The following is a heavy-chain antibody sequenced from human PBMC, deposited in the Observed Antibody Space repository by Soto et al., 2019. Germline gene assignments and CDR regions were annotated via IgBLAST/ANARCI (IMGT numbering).Heavy chain of an antibody. CDR1: GGSISSYY. V-gene: IGHV4-59*08. CDR3: ARSRDYDFWSGYPNWFDP. D-gene: IGHD3-3*01. CDR2: IYYSGST. Sequence: SETLSLTCTVSGGSISSYYWSWIRQPPGKGLEWIGYIYYSGSTNYNPSLKSRVTISVDTSKNQFSLKLSSVTAADTAVYYCARSRDYDFWSGYPNWFDPWGQGTQVTVSS. J-gene: IGHJ5*02.